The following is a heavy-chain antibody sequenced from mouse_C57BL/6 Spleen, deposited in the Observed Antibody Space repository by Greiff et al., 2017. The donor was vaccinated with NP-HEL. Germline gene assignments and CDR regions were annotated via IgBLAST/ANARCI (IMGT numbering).Heavy chain of an antibody. CDR3: SRSRDYERDY. V-gene: IGHV1-61*01. D-gene: IGHD2-4*01. CDR1: GYTFTSYW. CDR2: IYPSDSET. J-gene: IGHJ2*01. Sequence: QVQLQQPGAELVRPGSSVKLSCTASGYTFTSYWMDWVKQRPGQGLEWIGNIYPSDSETHYTQKFKDKATLTVDKSSSTAYMQLSILTSEDSAVYYCSRSRDYERDYWGQGTTLTVSS.